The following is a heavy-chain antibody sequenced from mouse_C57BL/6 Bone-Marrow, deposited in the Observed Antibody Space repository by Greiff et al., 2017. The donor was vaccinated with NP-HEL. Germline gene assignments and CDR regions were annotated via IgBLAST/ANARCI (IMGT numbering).Heavy chain of an antibody. Sequence: VKLVESGAELVRPGASVTLSCKASGYTFTDYEMHWVKQTPVHGLEWIGAIDPETGGTAYNQKFKGKAILTADKSSSTAYMELRSLTSEDSAVYYCTRRDCWGQGTTLTVSS. J-gene: IGHJ2*01. CDR3: TRRDC. CDR1: GYTFTDYE. CDR2: IDPETGGT. V-gene: IGHV1-15*01.